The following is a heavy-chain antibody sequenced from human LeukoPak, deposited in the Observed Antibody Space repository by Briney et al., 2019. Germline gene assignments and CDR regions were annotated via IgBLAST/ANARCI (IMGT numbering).Heavy chain of an antibody. CDR1: GYTFTSYY. Sequence: GASVKVSCKASGYTFTSYYMHWVRQAPGQGLEWMGIINPSGGSTSYAQKFQGRVTMTRDTSTSTVYMELSSLRSEDTAVYYCARTTTMVRVVAGLNWFDPWGQGTLVTVSS. D-gene: IGHD3-10*01. CDR2: INPSGGST. J-gene: IGHJ5*02. CDR3: ARTTTMVRVVAGLNWFDP. V-gene: IGHV1-46*01.